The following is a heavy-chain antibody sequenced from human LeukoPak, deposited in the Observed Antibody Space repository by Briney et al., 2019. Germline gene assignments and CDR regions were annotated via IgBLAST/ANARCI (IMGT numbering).Heavy chain of an antibody. V-gene: IGHV1-18*01. J-gene: IGHJ4*02. D-gene: IGHD5-18*01. Sequence: GASVKVSCKASGYTFTSYGISWVRQAPGQGLEWMGWISAYNGNTNYAQKLQGRVTMTTDTSTGTAYMELRSLRSDDTAVYYCARDPEDDTAMVNHYWGQGTLVTVSS. CDR3: ARDPEDDTAMVNHY. CDR2: ISAYNGNT. CDR1: GYTFTSYG.